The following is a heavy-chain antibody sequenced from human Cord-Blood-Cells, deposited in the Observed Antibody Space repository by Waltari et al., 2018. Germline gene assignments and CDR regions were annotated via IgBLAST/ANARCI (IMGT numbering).Heavy chain of an antibody. CDR3: ARSDCGGDCYYFDY. CDR1: GFTFSSYW. J-gene: IGHJ4*02. CDR2: IKQEGSEK. Sequence: EVQLVESGGGLVQPGGSLRLSCAASGFTFSSYWMSWVRQAPGKGLEWVANIKQEGSEKYDVDSVKGRFTISRDNAKNSLYLQMNSLRAEDTAVYYCARSDCGGDCYYFDYWGQGTLVTVSS. V-gene: IGHV3-7*01. D-gene: IGHD2-21*01.